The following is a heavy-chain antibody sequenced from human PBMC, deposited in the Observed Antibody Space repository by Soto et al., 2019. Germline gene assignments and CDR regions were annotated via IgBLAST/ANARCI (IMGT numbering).Heavy chain of an antibody. J-gene: IGHJ4*02. Sequence: GGSLRLSCAASGFTFSSYWMSWVRQAPGKGLEWVANIKQDGSEKYYVDSVKGRFTISRDNAKNSLYLQMNSLRVEDTAVYYCARVGLELFLDYWGQGTLVTVSS. CDR2: IKQDGSEK. CDR3: ARVGLELFLDY. V-gene: IGHV3-7*01. CDR1: GFTFSSYW. D-gene: IGHD1-7*01.